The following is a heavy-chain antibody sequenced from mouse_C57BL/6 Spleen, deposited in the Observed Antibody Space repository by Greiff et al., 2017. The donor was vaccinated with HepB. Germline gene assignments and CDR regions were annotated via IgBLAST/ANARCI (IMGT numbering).Heavy chain of an antibody. V-gene: IGHV5-4*01. D-gene: IGHD1-1*01. CDR2: ISDGGSYT. J-gene: IGHJ1*03. Sequence: EVKLMESGGGLVKPGGSLKLSCAASGFTFSSYAMSWVRQTPEKRLEWVATISDGGSYTYYPDNVKGRFTISRDNAKNNLYLQMSHLKSEDTAMYYCARDYYGSSYVRYFDVWGTGTTVTVS. CDR3: ARDYYGSSYVRYFDV. CDR1: GFTFSSYA.